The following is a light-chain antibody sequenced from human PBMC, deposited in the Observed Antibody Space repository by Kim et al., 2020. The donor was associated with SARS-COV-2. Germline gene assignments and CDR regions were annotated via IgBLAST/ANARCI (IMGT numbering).Light chain of an antibody. CDR2: DAS. V-gene: IGKV3D-20*01. J-gene: IGKJ4*01. Sequence: PGERATLFCGASQSVSSRHFAWYQQKPGPAPTLLIYDASSRSTGIPDRIPGGGSGIDFTLTISRLEPEDFAVYYSQYYDYSTTFGGGTKVDI. CDR3: QYYDYSTT. CDR1: QSVSSRH.